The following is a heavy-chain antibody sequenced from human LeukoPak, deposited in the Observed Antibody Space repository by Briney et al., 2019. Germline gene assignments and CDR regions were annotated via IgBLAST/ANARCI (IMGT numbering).Heavy chain of an antibody. V-gene: IGHV3-74*01. Sequence: QPGGSLRLSCAASGFTFSSYWTHWVRHAPGKGLVWVSRINSDGSSTSYADSVKGRFTISRDNAKNTLYLQMNSLRAEDTAVYYCARGFWSGYFTDYWGQGTLVTVSS. CDR1: GFTFSSYW. D-gene: IGHD3-3*01. CDR2: INSDGSST. J-gene: IGHJ4*02. CDR3: ARGFWSGYFTDY.